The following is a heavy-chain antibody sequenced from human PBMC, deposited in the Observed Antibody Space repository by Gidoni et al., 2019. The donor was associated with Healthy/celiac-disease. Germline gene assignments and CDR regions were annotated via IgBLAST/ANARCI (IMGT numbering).Heavy chain of an antibody. CDR3: AKTMIVVVTRKYYFDY. D-gene: IGHD3-22*01. J-gene: IGHJ4*02. CDR1: GFTFSSYA. V-gene: IGHV3-23*01. Sequence: EVQLLESGGGLVQPGGSLRLSCAASGFTFSSYAMGGVRQAPGKGLEWVSGITRSGGSTYYADSVTGRFTVSRDNPKNTLYLQMNSLRAEDTATYYCAKTMIVVVTRKYYFDYWGQGTLVTVSS. CDR2: ITRSGGST.